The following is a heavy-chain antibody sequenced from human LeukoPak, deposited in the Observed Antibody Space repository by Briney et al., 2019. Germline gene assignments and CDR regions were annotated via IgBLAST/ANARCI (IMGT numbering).Heavy chain of an antibody. CDR3: ARGGGYYAVDY. CDR2: LYSDDTT. J-gene: IGHJ4*02. Sequence: GGSLRLSCAASGFIVNSNYMNWVRQAPGKGLEWVSVLYSDDTTYYADSVKGRFTISRDNSKNTLYLQMNNLRAEDTAVYYCARGGGYYAVDYWGQGTLVTVSS. CDR1: GFIVNSNY. D-gene: IGHD1-26*01. V-gene: IGHV3-53*01.